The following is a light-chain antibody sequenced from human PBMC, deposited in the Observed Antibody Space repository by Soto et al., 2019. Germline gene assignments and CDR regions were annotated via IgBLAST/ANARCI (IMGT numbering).Light chain of an antibody. CDR1: RSVSGN. Sequence: EIGMTQSPATLSVSPGERATLSCRASRSVSGNLAWYQQKPGQAPRLLIYGISTRATGIPARFSGSGSGTEFTLTISSLQSEDFAVYYCQQYNSWPLPFGPGTKVDIK. CDR2: GIS. CDR3: QQYNSWPLP. J-gene: IGKJ3*01. V-gene: IGKV3-15*01.